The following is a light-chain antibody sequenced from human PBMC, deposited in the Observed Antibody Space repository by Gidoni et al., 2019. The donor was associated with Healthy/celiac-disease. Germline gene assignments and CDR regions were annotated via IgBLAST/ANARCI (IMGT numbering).Light chain of an antibody. Sequence: QSALTQPASVSGSPGQSITISCTGPSSDGGGYNYVPWYQQHPGKAPKPMIYDVSNRPSGVSNRFSGSKSGNTASLTISGLQAEDEADYYCSSYTSSSTLEVFGTGTKVTVL. J-gene: IGLJ1*01. CDR2: DVS. CDR1: SSDGGGYNY. V-gene: IGLV2-14*01. CDR3: SSYTSSSTLEV.